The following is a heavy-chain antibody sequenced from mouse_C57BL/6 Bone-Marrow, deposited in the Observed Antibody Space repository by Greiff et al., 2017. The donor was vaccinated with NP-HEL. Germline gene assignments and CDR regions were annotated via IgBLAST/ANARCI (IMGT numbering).Heavy chain of an antibody. Sequence: EVKLVESGGGLVKPGGSLKLSCAASGFTFSSYAMPWVRQTPEKRLEWVATISDGGSYTYYPDNVKGRFTISRDNAKNNLYLQMSHLKSEDTAMYYCARDTLVGYFDVWGTGTTVTVSS. J-gene: IGHJ1*03. CDR1: GFTFSSYA. CDR2: ISDGGSYT. V-gene: IGHV5-4*01. CDR3: ARDTLVGYFDV.